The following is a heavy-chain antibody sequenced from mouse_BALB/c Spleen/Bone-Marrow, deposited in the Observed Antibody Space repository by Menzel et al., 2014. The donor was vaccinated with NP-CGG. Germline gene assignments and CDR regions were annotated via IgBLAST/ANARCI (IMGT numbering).Heavy chain of an antibody. V-gene: IGHV7-3*02. CDR1: GFTFTDYY. CDR3: ARDYYGFFAY. CDR2: IRNKANGYTT. Sequence: EVQGVESGGGLVQPGGSLILSCAPSGFTFTDYYMSWVRQPPGKALEWLGFIRNKANGYTTEYSASVKGRFTIPRDNSQSILYLQMNTLRAEDSATYYCARDYYGFFAYWGQGTLVTVSA. D-gene: IGHD1-2*01. J-gene: IGHJ3*01.